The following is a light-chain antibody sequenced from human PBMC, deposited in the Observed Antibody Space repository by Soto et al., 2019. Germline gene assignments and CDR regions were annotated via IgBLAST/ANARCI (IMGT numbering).Light chain of an antibody. CDR2: GAS. V-gene: IGKV3D-20*02. CDR1: QSVTSSY. CDR3: QQRSNWPIT. Sequence: IVLTQSPGTLSLSPGERATLSCRVSQSVTSSYLAWYQQKPGQSPRLLIYGASSRATGIPDRFSGSGSGTDFTLTISSLEPEDFAVYYCQQRSNWPITFGQGTRLEIK. J-gene: IGKJ5*01.